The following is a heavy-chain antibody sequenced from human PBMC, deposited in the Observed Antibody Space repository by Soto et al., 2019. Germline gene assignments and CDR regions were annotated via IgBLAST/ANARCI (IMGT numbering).Heavy chain of an antibody. CDR3: ASSVSSCSGNTFYTRWDV. J-gene: IGHJ6*02. CDR1: GGSVSSDTHY. CDR2: IYSSGST. V-gene: IGHV4-61*01. Sequence: PSETLSLTCTVSGGSVSSDTHYWSWIRQPPGKRLEWIGFIYSSGSTNYNPSLKSRVTMSVDTSKNQFSLKLRSVIVADTAVYPCASSVSSCSGNTFYTRWDVWGQGTTGTVSS. D-gene: IGHD1-26*01.